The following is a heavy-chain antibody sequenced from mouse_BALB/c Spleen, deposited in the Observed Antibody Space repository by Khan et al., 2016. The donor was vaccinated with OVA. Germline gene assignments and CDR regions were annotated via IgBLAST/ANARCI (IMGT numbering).Heavy chain of an antibody. CDR1: GYTFTSHT. J-gene: IGHJ4*01. Sequence: VQLQQSGAELARPGASVKMSCKASGYTFTSHTMHWVKQRPGQGLEWIGYINPRSGYTQYNQKFNDKATLTADISSSTAYMQLSSLTSEASAVYYCARRRTEYALDYWGQGTSVTVSS. V-gene: IGHV1-4*01. CDR2: INPRSGYT. CDR3: ARRRTEYALDY.